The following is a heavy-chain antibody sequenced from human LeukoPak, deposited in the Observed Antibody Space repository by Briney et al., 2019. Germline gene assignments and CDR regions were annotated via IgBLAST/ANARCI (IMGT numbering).Heavy chain of an antibody. CDR2: IYSGGST. Sequence: GGSLRLSCAVSGFNVSSNYLNWVRQAPGKRPQWVSVIYSGGSTYYADSVKGRFTISRDNSKNTLYLQMNSLRADDTAVYNCERVDSRTAQFDYWGQGTLVTVSS. D-gene: IGHD6-13*01. CDR1: GFNVSSNY. CDR3: ERVDSRTAQFDY. V-gene: IGHV3-66*01. J-gene: IGHJ4*02.